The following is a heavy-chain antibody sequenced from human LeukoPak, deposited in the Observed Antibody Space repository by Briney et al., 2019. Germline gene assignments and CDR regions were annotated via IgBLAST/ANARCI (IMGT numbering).Heavy chain of an antibody. J-gene: IGHJ3*02. CDR2: IIPILGIA. D-gene: IGHD1-1*01. V-gene: IGHV1-69*04. CDR3: AGLGWNDVRAFDI. Sequence: ASVKVSCKASGGTFSSYAISWVRQAPGQGLEWMGRIIPILGIANYAQKFQGRVTITADKSTSTAYMELSSLRSEDTAVYYCAGLGWNDVRAFDIWGQGTMVTVSS. CDR1: GGTFSSYA.